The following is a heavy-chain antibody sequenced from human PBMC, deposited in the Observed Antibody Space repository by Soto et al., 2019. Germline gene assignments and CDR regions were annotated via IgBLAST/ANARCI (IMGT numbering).Heavy chain of an antibody. CDR1: GFTFSSYS. Sequence: GGSLRLSCAASGFTFSSYSMNWVRQAPGKGLEWVSSISSSSSYIYYADSVKGRFTISRDNAKNSLYLQMNSLRAEDTAVYYCARDSTLNWFDPWGQGTLVTVSS. CDR3: ARDSTLNWFDP. CDR2: ISSSSSYI. V-gene: IGHV3-21*01. J-gene: IGHJ5*02.